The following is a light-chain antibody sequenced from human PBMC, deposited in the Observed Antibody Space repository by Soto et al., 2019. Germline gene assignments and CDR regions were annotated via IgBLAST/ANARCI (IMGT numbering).Light chain of an antibody. Sequence: EVVMTQSPATLSVSPGERATLSCRASQTVSRNLAWYQQKPGQAPRLLIYDASNRATGIPARFSGSGSGTDFTLTINSLEPEDSAVYYCQQRSNWPSITFGQGTRLEIK. V-gene: IGKV3-11*01. CDR1: QTVSRN. J-gene: IGKJ5*01. CDR2: DAS. CDR3: QQRSNWPSIT.